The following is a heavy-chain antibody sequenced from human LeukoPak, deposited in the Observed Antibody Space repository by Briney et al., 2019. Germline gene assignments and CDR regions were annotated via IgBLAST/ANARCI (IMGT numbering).Heavy chain of an antibody. Sequence: SETLSLTCTVSGGSISTDNFFWNWIRQPAGKGLEWIGHIYYSGSTNYNPSLKTRLTISVDTSKNRISLKVNSVTAADTALYYCARVRGGTYNHFFDYWGQGTLVTVSS. CDR1: GGSISTDNFF. CDR2: IYYSGST. D-gene: IGHD5-24*01. CDR3: ARVRGGTYNHFFDY. V-gene: IGHV4-61*10. J-gene: IGHJ4*02.